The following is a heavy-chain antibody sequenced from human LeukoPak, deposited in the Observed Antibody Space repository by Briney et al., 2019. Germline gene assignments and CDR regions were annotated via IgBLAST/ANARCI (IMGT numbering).Heavy chain of an antibody. CDR3: ARYSSWYNWFDP. D-gene: IGHD6-13*01. CDR2: FDPEDGET. V-gene: IGHV1-24*01. Sequence: ASVKVSRKVSGYTLTELSMHWVRQAPGKGLEWMGGFDPEDGETIYAQKFQGRVTMTRNTSISTAYMELSSLRSEDTAVYYCARYSSWYNWFDPWGQGTLVTVSS. CDR1: GYTLTELS. J-gene: IGHJ5*02.